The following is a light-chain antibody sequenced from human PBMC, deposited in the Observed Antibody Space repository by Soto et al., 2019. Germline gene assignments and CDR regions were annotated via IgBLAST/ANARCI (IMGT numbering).Light chain of an antibody. J-gene: IGLJ3*02. CDR3: CSYAGSNTDWV. Sequence: QSALTQPASVSGSPGQSITISCTGTSSDVGSYNLVSWYQQHPGKAPKLMIYEGGKRPSGVSNRFSGSKSGNTASLTISGLQTEDEADYYCCSYAGSNTDWVFGRGTKVTVL. V-gene: IGLV2-23*01. CDR2: EGG. CDR1: SSDVGSYNL.